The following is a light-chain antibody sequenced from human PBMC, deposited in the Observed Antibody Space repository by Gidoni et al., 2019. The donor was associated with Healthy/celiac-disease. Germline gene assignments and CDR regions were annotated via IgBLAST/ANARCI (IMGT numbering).Light chain of an antibody. V-gene: IGLV2-8*01. CDR1: SSDVGGYNY. Sequence: QSALTQPPSASGCPGQSVTISCTGTSSDVGGYNYVSWYQQHPGKAPKLMSYEVSKRPSGVPDRFSGSKSGNTASLTVSGLQAEDEADYYCSSYAGSTLFGGGTKLTVL. CDR2: EVS. J-gene: IGLJ2*01. CDR3: SSYAGSTL.